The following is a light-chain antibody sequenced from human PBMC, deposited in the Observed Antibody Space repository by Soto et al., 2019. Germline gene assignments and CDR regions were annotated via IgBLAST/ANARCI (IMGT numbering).Light chain of an antibody. CDR3: MQGLQILFT. V-gene: IGKV2-28*01. CDR2: LGS. J-gene: IGKJ3*01. CDR1: QSLLHSNGYNY. Sequence: DIVMTQSPLSLSVTPGEPASISCRSSQSLLHSNGYNYVDWYVQRPGQSPQLLIYLGSTRASGVPDKFSGSGSATDFTLKISRGEAEDVGVYYCMQGLQILFTFGPGTTVDFK.